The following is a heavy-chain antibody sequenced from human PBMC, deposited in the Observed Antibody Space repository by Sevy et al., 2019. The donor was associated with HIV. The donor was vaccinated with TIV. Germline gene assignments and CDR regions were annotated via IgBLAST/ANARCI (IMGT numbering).Heavy chain of an antibody. V-gene: IGHV3-23*01. J-gene: IGHJ4*02. Sequence: GGSLRLSCAASVFTFSSYAMSWVRQAPGKGLEWVSAISGSGGSTYYADSVKGRFTISRDNSKNTLYLQMNSLRAEDTAVYYCAKDPNIELEPQVWGQGTLVTVSS. CDR3: AKDPNIELEPQV. CDR1: VFTFSSYA. D-gene: IGHD2-8*02. CDR2: ISGSGGST.